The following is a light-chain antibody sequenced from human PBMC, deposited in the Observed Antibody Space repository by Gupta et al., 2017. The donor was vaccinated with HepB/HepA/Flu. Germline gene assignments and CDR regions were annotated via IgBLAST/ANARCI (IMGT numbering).Light chain of an antibody. Sequence: DIQMTQSPSSLSASVGDRVTITCPARQTISTYLNWYHQKPGKAPKLLIYAASSLRSGVPSRFSGSGSGTDFNLTISRLQPEDFATYYCQQSDNIPHTFGHGTKVDIK. CDR2: AAS. J-gene: IGKJ3*01. CDR3: QQSDNIPHT. CDR1: QTISTY. V-gene: IGKV1-39*01.